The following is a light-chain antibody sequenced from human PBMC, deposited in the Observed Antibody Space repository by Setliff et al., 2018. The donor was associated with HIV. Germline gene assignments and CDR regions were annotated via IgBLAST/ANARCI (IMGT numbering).Light chain of an antibody. CDR1: SDDVGSYNL. Sequence: QSALAQPASVSGSPGQSITISCTATSDDVGSYNLVSWYQEHPGKAPKLIMYEVTKRPSGVSNRFSGSKSGKTASLTISGLQAEDEADYYCCSYAATNTVLFGGGTKGTV. CDR3: CSYAATNTVL. CDR2: EVT. V-gene: IGLV2-23*02. J-gene: IGLJ2*01.